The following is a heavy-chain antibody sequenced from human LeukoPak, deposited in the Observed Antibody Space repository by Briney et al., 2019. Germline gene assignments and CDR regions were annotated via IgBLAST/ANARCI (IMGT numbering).Heavy chain of an antibody. CDR2: INSDGNIT. D-gene: IGHD3-10*02. CDR1: GFTFSRYW. CDR3: ARRGLVPAFDI. J-gene: IGHJ3*02. Sequence: GGSLRLSCAASGFTFSRYWMHWVRQAPGKGLVWISRINSDGNITTYADSVKGRFTISRGNAKNTLYLQTNSLRADDTAVYYCARRGLVPAFDIWGQGTRVTVSS. V-gene: IGHV3-74*03.